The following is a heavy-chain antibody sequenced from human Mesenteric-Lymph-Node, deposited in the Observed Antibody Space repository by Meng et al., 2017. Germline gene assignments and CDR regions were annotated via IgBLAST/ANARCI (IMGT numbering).Heavy chain of an antibody. CDR1: GFTFSSYV. V-gene: IGHV3-23*01. J-gene: IGHJ4*02. CDR3: ARVRYSSWSGSYFGN. CDR2: ISGSGDTT. Sequence: GESLKISCAASGFTFSSYVMSWVRQAPGKGLEWVSTISGSGDTTYYADTVKGRFTISRDFSKNTLHLQMNSLKTEDTTVYFCARVRYSSWSGSYFGNWGQGTLVTVSS. D-gene: IGHD6-13*01.